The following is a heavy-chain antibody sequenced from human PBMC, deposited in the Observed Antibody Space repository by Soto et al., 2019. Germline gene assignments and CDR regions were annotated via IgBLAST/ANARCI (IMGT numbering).Heavy chain of an antibody. CDR3: ARVGSYCGGDCSYYYYYGMDV. D-gene: IGHD2-21*02. V-gene: IGHV3-21*01. J-gene: IGHJ6*02. CDR2: ISSSSSYI. CDR1: GFTFSSYS. Sequence: EVQLVESGGGLVKPGGSLRLSCAASGFTFSSYSMNWVRQAPGKGLEWVSSISSSSSYIYYADSVKGRFTISRDNAKNXLXLXXNSLRAEDTAVYYCARVGSYCGGDCSYYYYYGMDVWGQGTTVTVSS.